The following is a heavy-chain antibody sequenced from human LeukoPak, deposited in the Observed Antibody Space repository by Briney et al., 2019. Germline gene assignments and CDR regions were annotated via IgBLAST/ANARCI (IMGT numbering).Heavy chain of an antibody. V-gene: IGHV4-59*01. CDR2: IYYSGST. Sequence: PSETLSLTCTVSGGSISSYYWSWIRQPPGKGLEWIGYIYYSGSTNYNPSLKSRVTISVDTSKNQFSLKLSSVTAADTAVYYRARGGWLQLPGYFDYWGQGTLVTVSS. CDR3: ARGGWLQLPGYFDY. D-gene: IGHD5-24*01. CDR1: GGSISSYY. J-gene: IGHJ4*02.